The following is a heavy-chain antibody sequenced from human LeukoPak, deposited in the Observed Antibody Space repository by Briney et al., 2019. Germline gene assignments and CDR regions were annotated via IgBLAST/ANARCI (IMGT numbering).Heavy chain of an antibody. V-gene: IGHV3-74*03. J-gene: IGHJ4*02. CDR2: INSDGSTT. D-gene: IGHD2-15*01. CDR3: ARDRYYSFDY. Sequence: GGSLRLSCAASGFTFSSDWMHWVRHAPGKGLVWVSRINSDGSTTKYADSVRGRFIISRDNAKNTLYLQMNSLGAEDTAVYYCARDRYYSFDYWGQGTLVTVSS. CDR1: GFTFSSDW.